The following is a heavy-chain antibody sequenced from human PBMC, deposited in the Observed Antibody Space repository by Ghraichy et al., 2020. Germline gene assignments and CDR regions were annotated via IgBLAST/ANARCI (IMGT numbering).Heavy chain of an antibody. CDR1: GFSFSSLA. J-gene: IGHJ4*02. CDR2: MAGGGGSA. CDR3: AQQRGVAGTSAFDC. V-gene: IGHV3-23*01. D-gene: IGHD6-19*01. Sequence: GESLNISCAASGFSFSSLAMSWVRQAPGKGLEWVSAMAGGGGSAYYADSVKGRFTISRENSNNTLYLQMNSLRAEDTALYYCAQQRGVAGTSAFDCWGQGTLVTVSS.